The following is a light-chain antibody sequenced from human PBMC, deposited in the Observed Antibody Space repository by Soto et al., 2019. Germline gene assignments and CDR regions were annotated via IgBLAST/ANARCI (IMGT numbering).Light chain of an antibody. CDR2: DAS. J-gene: IGKJ2*01. V-gene: IGKV1-5*01. CDR1: QSVSTW. CDR3: KQYDSSHSYT. Sequence: DIQMTQSPSTLSASFGDRVTITCRASQSVSTWLAWYQQKLGKAPNLLIYDASKLQTGVPSRFSSSGSGTEFPLTIGILQPDDFATYYCKQYDSSHSYTFGQGTKLEIK.